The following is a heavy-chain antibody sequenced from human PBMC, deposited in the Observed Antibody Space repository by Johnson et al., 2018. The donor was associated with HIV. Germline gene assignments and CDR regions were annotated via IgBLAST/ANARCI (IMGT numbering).Heavy chain of an antibody. V-gene: IGHV3-66*01. CDR1: GFTVSSNY. J-gene: IGHJ3*01. Sequence: VQLVESGGGVVRPGGSLRLSCAASGFTVSSNYMSWVRQAPGKGLEWVSVIYSGGSTYYADSVKGRFTISRDNSKNTLYLQMDNLRVEDTAIYYCARDGESQRLPLGDAFDVWGQGTLVTVSS. D-gene: IGHD6-25*01. CDR2: IYSGGST. CDR3: ARDGESQRLPLGDAFDV.